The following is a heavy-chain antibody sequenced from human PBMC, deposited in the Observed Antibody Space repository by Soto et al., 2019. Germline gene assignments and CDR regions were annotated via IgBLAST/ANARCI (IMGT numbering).Heavy chain of an antibody. Sequence: PWGPQILSDAASDFSFRIYPPNLVRPAPGKGLEWVSAISATGTTTYYADSVKGRFTISRDNSKNTLYLQMNSLRAEDTAVYYCAREGRTTRFAKNWGQGTLVTVSS. CDR3: AREGRTTRFAKN. CDR1: DFSFRIYP. V-gene: IGHV3-23*01. J-gene: IGHJ4*02. CDR2: ISATGTTT. D-gene: IGHD3-16*01.